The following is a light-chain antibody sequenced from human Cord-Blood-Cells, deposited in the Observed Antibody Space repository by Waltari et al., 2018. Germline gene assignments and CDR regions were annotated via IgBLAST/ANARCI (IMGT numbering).Light chain of an antibody. CDR2: EGS. CDR3: CSYAGSSTYV. Sequence: QSALTQPASVSWSPGQSTTISCTGTSSDVGSYNLVSWYQQHPGKAPKLMIYEGSKRPSGVANRFSGSKSDNTASLTISGLQAEDEADYYCCSYAGSSTYVFGTGTKVTVL. CDR1: SSDVGSYNL. V-gene: IGLV2-23*01. J-gene: IGLJ1*01.